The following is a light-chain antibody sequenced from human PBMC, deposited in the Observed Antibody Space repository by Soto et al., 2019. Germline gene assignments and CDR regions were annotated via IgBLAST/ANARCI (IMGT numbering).Light chain of an antibody. CDR3: QQSYDTPRT. V-gene: IGKV1-39*01. Sequence: DIQMTQSPSSLSASVGDRVTITCRASQSISNYLNWYQQKPGKAPNLLLLTVSRLQSGVPSRFSGSGSGTNFSLTISRLQPEDFATYYCQQSYDTPRTFGQGTKVDIK. CDR1: QSISNY. CDR2: TVS. J-gene: IGKJ1*01.